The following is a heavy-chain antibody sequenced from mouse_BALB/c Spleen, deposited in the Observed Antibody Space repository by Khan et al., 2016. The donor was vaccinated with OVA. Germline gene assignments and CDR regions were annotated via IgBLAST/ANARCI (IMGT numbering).Heavy chain of an antibody. CDR3: ASHLTGSFAY. CDR1: GFTFSSYS. V-gene: IGHV5-6*02. D-gene: IGHD4-1*01. CDR2: ISSGGDYT. Sequence: DVMLVESGGDLVEPGGSLKLSCADSGFTFSSYSMSWVRQTPDKRLEWVATISSGGDYTYYPDIVKGRFTISRDNAKNTLYLQMSSLKSEDTAMYYCASHLTGSFAYWGQGTLVAVSA. J-gene: IGHJ3*01.